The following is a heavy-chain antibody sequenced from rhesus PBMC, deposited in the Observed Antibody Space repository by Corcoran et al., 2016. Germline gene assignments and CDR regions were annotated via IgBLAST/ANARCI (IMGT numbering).Heavy chain of an antibody. CDR3: ARRPVTTTFDY. CDR1: GFSLTTSGMG. V-gene: IGHV2-152*01. D-gene: IGHD4-29*01. CDR2: IYWDDDK. J-gene: IGHJ4*01. Sequence: QVTLKESGPALVKPTQTLTLTCTFSGFSLTTSGMGVGWIRQPPRKALEWLARIYWDDDKRYNTDLKSRLTVYKDTYKNQVVLTMTNMDPMDTATYYCARRPVTTTFDYWGQGVLVTVSS.